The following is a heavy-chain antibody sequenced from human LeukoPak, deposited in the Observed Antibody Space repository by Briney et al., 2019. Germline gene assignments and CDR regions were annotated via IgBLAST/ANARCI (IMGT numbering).Heavy chain of an antibody. CDR2: IYYSGST. V-gene: IGHV4-30-4*08. CDR3: ARVGGQQFFDY. D-gene: IGHD6-13*01. Sequence: PSETLSLTCTVSGGSISSGDYYWSWIRQPPGKGLEWIGYIYYSGSTYYNPSLKSRVTISVDTSKNQFSLKLSSVTAADTAVYYCARVGGQQFFDYWGQGTLVTVSS. J-gene: IGHJ4*02. CDR1: GGSISSGDYY.